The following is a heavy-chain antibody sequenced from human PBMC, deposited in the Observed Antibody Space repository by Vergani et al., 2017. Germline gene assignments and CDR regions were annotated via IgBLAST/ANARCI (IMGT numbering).Heavy chain of an antibody. CDR1: GYSISSGYY. V-gene: IGHV4-38-2*02. CDR2: IYHSGST. J-gene: IGHJ4*02. CDR3: ARDHRHYYGSGSYYQDYFDY. D-gene: IGHD3-10*01. Sequence: QVQLQESGPGLVKPSETLSLTCTVSGYSISSGYYWGWIRQPPGKGLEWIGSIYHSGSTYYNPTLKSRVTISVDTSKNQFSLKRSSVTAADTAVYYCARDHRHYYGSGSYYQDYFDYWGQGTLVTVSS.